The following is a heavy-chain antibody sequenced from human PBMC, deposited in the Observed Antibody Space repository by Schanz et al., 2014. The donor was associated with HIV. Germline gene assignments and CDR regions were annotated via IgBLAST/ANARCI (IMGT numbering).Heavy chain of an antibody. Sequence: QVQLVQSGAEVKKPGASVKVSCKASGYTFTTYDINWVRQAPGQGLEWMGWISAYNGNTNYAQKFQGRVTMSTDTSTNTAYMELRSLRSDDTAVYYCARDFSGWTEFDYWGQGTLVTVSS. V-gene: IGHV1-18*01. D-gene: IGHD6-19*01. CDR2: ISAYNGNT. CDR3: ARDFSGWTEFDY. CDR1: GYTFTTYD. J-gene: IGHJ4*02.